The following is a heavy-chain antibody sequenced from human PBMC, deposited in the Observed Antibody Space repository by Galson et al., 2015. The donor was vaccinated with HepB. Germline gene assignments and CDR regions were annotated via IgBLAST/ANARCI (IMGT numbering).Heavy chain of an antibody. CDR2: INWNSGII. CDR3: AKVYGDYSNDAFDI. Sequence: SLRLSCAASGFTFDNYAMYWVRQAPGKGLEWVSGINWNSGIIGYADSVKGRFTISRDNAKNSLYLQMNSLRAEGTALYYCAKVYGDYSNDAFDIWGQGTMVTVSS. CDR1: GFTFDNYA. J-gene: IGHJ3*02. D-gene: IGHD4-17*01. V-gene: IGHV3-9*01.